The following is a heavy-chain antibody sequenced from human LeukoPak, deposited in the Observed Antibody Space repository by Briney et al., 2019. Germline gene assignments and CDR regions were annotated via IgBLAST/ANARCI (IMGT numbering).Heavy chain of an antibody. Sequence: PGGSLRLSCAASGFTFSSSAMNWVRQAPGKGLEWVSAISGSGGSTHYADSVKGRFTISRDNAKKSLYLQMNSLRAEDTAVYYCARDTYGSGSYYNAPLDYWGQGTLVTVSS. CDR2: ISGSGGST. CDR3: ARDTYGSGSYYNAPLDY. D-gene: IGHD3-10*01. J-gene: IGHJ4*02. V-gene: IGHV3-23*01. CDR1: GFTFSSSA.